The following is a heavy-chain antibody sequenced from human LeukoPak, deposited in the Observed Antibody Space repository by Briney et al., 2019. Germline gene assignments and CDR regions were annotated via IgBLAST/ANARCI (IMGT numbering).Heavy chain of an antibody. CDR3: ARDLGYYYDSSGYYENWFDP. J-gene: IGHJ5*02. CDR2: INPNSGGT. D-gene: IGHD3-22*01. Sequence: GASVKVSCKASGYTFTGYYMHWVRQAPGQGLEWMGRINPNSGGTNYAQKFQGRVTMTRDTSISTAYTELSRLRSDDTAVYYCARDLGYYYDSSGYYENWFDPWGQGTLVTVSS. CDR1: GYTFTGYY. V-gene: IGHV1-2*06.